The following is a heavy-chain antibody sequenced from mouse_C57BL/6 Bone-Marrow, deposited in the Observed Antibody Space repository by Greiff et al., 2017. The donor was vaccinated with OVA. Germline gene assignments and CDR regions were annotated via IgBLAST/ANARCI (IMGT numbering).Heavy chain of an antibody. CDR2: ISSGGDYI. Sequence: EVKLMESGEGLVKPGGSLKLSCAASGFTFSSYAMSWVRQTPEKRLEWVAYISSGGDYIYYADTVKGRFTISSVNARNTLYLQMSSLKSEDTAMYYCTRRGITTVVATYYYAMDDWGQGTSVTVSS. V-gene: IGHV5-9-1*02. D-gene: IGHD1-1*01. CDR1: GFTFSSYA. J-gene: IGHJ4*01. CDR3: TRRGITTVVATYYYAMDD.